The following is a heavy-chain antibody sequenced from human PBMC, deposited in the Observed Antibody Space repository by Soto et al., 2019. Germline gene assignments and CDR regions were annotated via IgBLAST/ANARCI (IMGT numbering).Heavy chain of an antibody. J-gene: IGHJ4*02. CDR3: AKTVSHDS. D-gene: IGHD4-17*01. V-gene: IGHV1-18*01. CDR2: ISAYNGNT. Sequence: PSGKVSCEGSGYTDTSYVIVWVGQAPGQGLEWMGWISAYNGNTNYAQKLQGRVTMTTDTSTSTAYMEMNRLRAEDTALYYCAKTVSHDSWGLGTLVTVSS. CDR1: GYTDTSYV.